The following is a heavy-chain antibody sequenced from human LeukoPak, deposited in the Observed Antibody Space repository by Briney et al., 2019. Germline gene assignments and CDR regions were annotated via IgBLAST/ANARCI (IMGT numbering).Heavy chain of an antibody. CDR2: ISGSGSTT. CDR1: VFTFRSDA. D-gene: IGHD2-2*01. V-gene: IGHV3-23*01. J-gene: IGHJ5*02. Sequence: QAGGSLRLSCAASVFTFRSDAMIWGCEGPGKGLECGSVISGSGSTTYYVDSVNGRFTISRDNSKNTLYLQMNSLRDEDTAVYYCAKEGRRYQLLSGFDLCGQGTLVTVSS. CDR3: AKEGRRYQLLSGFDL.